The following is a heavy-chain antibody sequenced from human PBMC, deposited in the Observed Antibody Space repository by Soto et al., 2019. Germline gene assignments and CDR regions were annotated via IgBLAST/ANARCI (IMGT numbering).Heavy chain of an antibody. CDR3: ARDYGVDTAIAFDI. CDR1: GGSISSSSYY. V-gene: IGHV4-61*05. J-gene: IGHJ3*02. Sequence: SETLSLTCTVSGGSISSSSYYWGWIRQPPGKGLEWIGYIYYSGSTNYNPSLKSRVTISVDTSKNQFSLKLSSVTAADTAVYYCARDYGVDTAIAFDIWGQGTMVTVSS. D-gene: IGHD5-18*01. CDR2: IYYSGST.